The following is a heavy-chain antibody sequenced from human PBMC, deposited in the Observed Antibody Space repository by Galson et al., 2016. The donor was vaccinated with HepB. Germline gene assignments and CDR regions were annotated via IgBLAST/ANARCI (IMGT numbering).Heavy chain of an antibody. Sequence: SLRLCCAASGFFFSNFVMTCVRQAPGKGLEWVSDISDNPAGTKSADSVKGRFTISRDNSKNTLYLQMNSLRGEVTALCYCAKRMSYPYYYAMDIWGQGTTVTVSS. D-gene: IGHD3-10*01. V-gene: IGHV3-23*01. J-gene: IGHJ6*02. CDR1: GFFFSNFV. CDR3: AKRMSYPYYYAMDI. CDR2: ISDNPAGT.